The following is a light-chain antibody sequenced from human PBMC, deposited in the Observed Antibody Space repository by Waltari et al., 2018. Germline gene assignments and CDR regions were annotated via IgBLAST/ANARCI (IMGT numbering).Light chain of an antibody. CDR2: EVS. J-gene: IGLJ7*01. Sequence: QSALTQPPSASGSPGQSITISCTGPSSYFGGYDYVSCYQQHPGKAPKLMIYEVSKRPSGVPDRFSGSKAGNTASLTVSGLKAGDDADYYCSSYAGSNNAVFGGGTHLTVL. CDR1: SSYFGGYDY. CDR3: SSYAGSNNAV. V-gene: IGLV2-8*01.